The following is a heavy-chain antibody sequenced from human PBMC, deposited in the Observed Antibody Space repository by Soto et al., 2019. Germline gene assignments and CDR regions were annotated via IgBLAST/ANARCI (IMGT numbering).Heavy chain of an antibody. J-gene: IGHJ4*02. Sequence: GGSLRLSCAASGFTFSSYAMHWVRQAPGKGLEWVAVISYDGSNKYYADSVKGRFTISRDNSKNTLYLQMNSLRAEDTAVYYCAGSLTVDHWGQGTLVTVYS. CDR1: GFTFSSYA. CDR3: AGSLTVDH. V-gene: IGHV3-30-3*01. CDR2: ISYDGSNK.